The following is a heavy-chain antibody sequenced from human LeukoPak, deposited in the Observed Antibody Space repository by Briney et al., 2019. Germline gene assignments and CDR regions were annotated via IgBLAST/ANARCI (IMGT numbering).Heavy chain of an antibody. CDR2: ISSSSSTI. CDR1: GFTFSSYS. Sequence: GGSLRLSCAASGFTFSSYSMNWVRQAPGKGLEWVSYISSSSSTIYYADSVKGRFTISRDNAKNSLYLQMNSLRAEDTAVYYCAREIVVVMLGMNLIDYWGQGTLVTVSS. J-gene: IGHJ4*02. D-gene: IGHD3-22*01. V-gene: IGHV3-48*04. CDR3: AREIVVVMLGMNLIDY.